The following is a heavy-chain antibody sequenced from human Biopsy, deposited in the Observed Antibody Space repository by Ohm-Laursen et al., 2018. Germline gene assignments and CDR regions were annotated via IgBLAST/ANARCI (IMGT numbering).Heavy chain of an antibody. D-gene: IGHD3-10*01. CDR1: GFIFSDYY. CDR3: ARSRGSSGIATIYYYGMDV. V-gene: IGHV3-11*04. Sequence: GSLRLSCSAPGFIFSDYYMSWIRQAPGKGLEWVSNINSVGTIYYADSVRGRFTISRDNAKNSLYLQMNSLRAEDTAVYYCARSRGSSGIATIYYYGMDVWGQGTTVTVSS. J-gene: IGHJ6*02. CDR2: INSVGTI.